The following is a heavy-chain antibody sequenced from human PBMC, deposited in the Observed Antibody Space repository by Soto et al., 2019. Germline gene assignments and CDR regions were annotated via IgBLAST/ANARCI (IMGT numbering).Heavy chain of an antibody. CDR3: ASRSTPSYYYDSSGSYYYYGMDV. CDR2: IIPIFGTA. V-gene: IGHV1-69*01. J-gene: IGHJ6*02. CDR1: GGTFSSYA. Sequence: QVQLVQSGAEVKKPGSSVKVSCKASGGTFSSYAISWVRQAPGQGLEWMGGIIPIFGTANYAQKFQGRVTITAAESTSTAYMELSSLRSEDTAVYYCASRSTPSYYYDSSGSYYYYGMDVWGQGTTVTVSS. D-gene: IGHD3-22*01.